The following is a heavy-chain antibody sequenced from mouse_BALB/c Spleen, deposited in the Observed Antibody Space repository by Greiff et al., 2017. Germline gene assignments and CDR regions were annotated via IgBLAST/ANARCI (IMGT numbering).Heavy chain of an antibody. V-gene: IGHV5-9-4*01. CDR3: ARDDSVGDYAMDY. CDR2: ISSGGSYT. CDR1: GFTFSSYA. D-gene: IGHD2-4*01. J-gene: IGHJ4*01. Sequence: EVKLVESGGGLVKPGGSLKLSCAASGFTFSSYAMSWVRQSPEKRLEWVAEISSGGSYTYYPDTVTGRFTISRDNAKNTLYLEMSSLRSEDTAMYYCARDDSVGDYAMDYWGQGTSVTVSS.